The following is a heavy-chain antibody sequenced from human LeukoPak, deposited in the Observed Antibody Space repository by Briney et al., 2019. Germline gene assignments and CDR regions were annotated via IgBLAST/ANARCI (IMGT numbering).Heavy chain of an antibody. CDR3: ARGGSGSSIRYYYYYYMDV. V-gene: IGHV4-59*01. D-gene: IGHD3-10*01. CDR2: IYYSGST. J-gene: IGHJ6*03. CDR1: GGSISSYY. Sequence: PSETLSLTCTVSGGSISSYYWSWIRQPPGKGLEWIGYIYYSGSTNYNPSLKSRVTISVDTSKNQFSLKLSSVTAADTAVYYCARGGSGSSIRYYYYYYMDVWGKGTTVTISS.